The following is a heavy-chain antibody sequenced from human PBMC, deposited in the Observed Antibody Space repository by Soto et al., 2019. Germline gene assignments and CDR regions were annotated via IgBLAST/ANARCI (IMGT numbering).Heavy chain of an antibody. J-gene: IGHJ6*02. CDR2: IIPIFGTA. D-gene: IGHD3-9*01. Sequence: GASVKVSCKASGGTFSSYAISWVRQAPGQGLEWMGGIIPIFGTANYAQKFQGRVTITADESTSTAYMELSSLRSEDTAVYYCARADYDILTGYYPYYYGMDVWGQGTTVTVSS. CDR3: ARADYDILTGYYPYYYGMDV. V-gene: IGHV1-69*13. CDR1: GGTFSSYA.